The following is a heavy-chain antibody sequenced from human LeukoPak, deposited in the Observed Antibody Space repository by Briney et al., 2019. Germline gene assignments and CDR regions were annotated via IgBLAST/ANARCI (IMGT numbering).Heavy chain of an antibody. V-gene: IGHV6-1*01. J-gene: IGHJ6*02. CDR1: GDSVSSNSAA. CDR2: TYYRSKWYN. CDR3: ARDGMTTVTTFYYNGMDV. D-gene: IGHD4-17*01. Sequence: SQTLSLTCAISGDSVSSNSAAWNWIRQSPSRGLEWLGRTYYRSKWYNDYAVSVKSRITINPDTSKNQFSLQLNSVTPEDTAVYYCARDGMTTVTTFYYNGMDVWGQGTTVTVSS.